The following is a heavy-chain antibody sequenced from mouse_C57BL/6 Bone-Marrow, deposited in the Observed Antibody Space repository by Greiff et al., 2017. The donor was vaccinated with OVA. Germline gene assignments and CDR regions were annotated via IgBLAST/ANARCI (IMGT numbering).Heavy chain of an antibody. D-gene: IGHD4-1*01. CDR1: GYTFTSYG. Sequence: VQLQQSGAELVRPGSSVKMSCKTSGYTFTSYGINWVKQRPGQGLEWIGYIYIGNGDTEYNEKFKGKATLTSDTSSSTAYMQLSSLTSEDSAIYFCARTGTWSWFAYWGQGTLVTVSA. V-gene: IGHV1-58*01. J-gene: IGHJ3*01. CDR2: IYIGNGDT. CDR3: ARTGTWSWFAY.